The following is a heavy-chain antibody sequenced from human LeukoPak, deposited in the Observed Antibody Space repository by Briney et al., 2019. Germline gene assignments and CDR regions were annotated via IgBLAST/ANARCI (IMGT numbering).Heavy chain of an antibody. J-gene: IGHJ6*03. Sequence: PSETLSLTCTVSGASISRYYWSWIRQPPGKGLEWIGYIYYSGSTNYNPSLKSRVTVSVDTSKNQFSLRLRSMTAADTAVYYCARVVYYDSSGQSQYYYYMDVWGKGTTVTVSS. CDR2: IYYSGST. D-gene: IGHD3-22*01. CDR1: GASISRYY. V-gene: IGHV4-59*01. CDR3: ARVVYYDSSGQSQYYYYMDV.